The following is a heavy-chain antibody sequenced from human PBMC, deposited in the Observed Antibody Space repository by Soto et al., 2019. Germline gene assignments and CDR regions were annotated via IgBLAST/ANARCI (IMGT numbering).Heavy chain of an antibody. V-gene: IGHV4-30-2*05. J-gene: IGHJ4*02. CDR3: AGAPVGLYTISYFDY. CDR1: GDSVSSVSFH. Sequence: TLSLTCAVSGDSVSSVSFHCAWLRCPPGKGLERIGYIYNGGSTYYMPSLESRMHMSLAPTRNQYSLRLNSVTAADTAGYFCAGAPVGLYTISYFDYWGQGKLVTVSS. D-gene: IGHD2-8*01. CDR2: IYNGGST.